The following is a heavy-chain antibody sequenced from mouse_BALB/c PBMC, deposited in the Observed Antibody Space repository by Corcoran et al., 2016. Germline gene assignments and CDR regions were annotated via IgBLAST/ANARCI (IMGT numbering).Heavy chain of an antibody. J-gene: IGHJ4*01. Sequence: QIQLVQYGPELKKPGETVKISCKASGYTFTNYGINWVKQAPGKGLKWMSWINTYTGEPTYADDFKGGFAFSLETSASTADLQINNLKNEDTATCFWARPWYVRRYAIDYWGQGTSVTVSS. D-gene: IGHD1-1*02. CDR1: GYTFTNYG. CDR3: ARPWYVRRYAIDY. V-gene: IGHV9-3-1*01. CDR2: INTYTGEP.